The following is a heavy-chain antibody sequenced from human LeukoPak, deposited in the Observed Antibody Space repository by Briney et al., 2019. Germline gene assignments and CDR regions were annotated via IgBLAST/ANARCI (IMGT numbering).Heavy chain of an antibody. CDR3: AKRLGRRVNFDY. J-gene: IGHJ4*02. D-gene: IGHD6-25*01. Sequence: GGSLRLSCAASGFTFSSYAMSWVRQAPGKGLEWVSAISGSGGSTYYADSVKGRFTISRDNSRDTLYLQMNSLRAEDTAVYYCAKRLGRRVNFDYWGQGTLVTVSS. V-gene: IGHV3-23*01. CDR1: GFTFSSYA. CDR2: ISGSGGST.